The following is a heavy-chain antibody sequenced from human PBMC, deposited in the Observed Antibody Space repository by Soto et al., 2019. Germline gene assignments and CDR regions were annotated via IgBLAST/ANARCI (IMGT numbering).Heavy chain of an antibody. CDR1: GFTFGDYG. CDR2: IRSKRNGGTT. CDR3: TKGTGDS. Sequence: GGSLRLSCTASGFTFGDYGMSWFRQAPGKGLEWVGYIRSKRNGGTTEYAASVKGRFTISKDDSKNIAYLQMNSLESEDTAVYYCTKGTGDSWGQGTLVTVSS. V-gene: IGHV3-49*03. J-gene: IGHJ4*02.